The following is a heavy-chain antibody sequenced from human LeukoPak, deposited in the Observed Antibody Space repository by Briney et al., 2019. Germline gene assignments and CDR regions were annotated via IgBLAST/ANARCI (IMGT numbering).Heavy chain of an antibody. V-gene: IGHV4-59*01. D-gene: IGHD5-18*01. CDR3: ARAKRVDPAMVRSFDY. CDR1: GASISSYY. J-gene: IGHJ4*02. CDR2: IYYSGST. Sequence: SETLSLTCTVSGASISSYYWSWIRQPPGKGLEWIGYIYYSGSTNYNPSLKSRVTISVDTSKNQFSLKLSSVTAADTAVYYCARAKRVDPAMVRSFDYWAQGTLVTVSS.